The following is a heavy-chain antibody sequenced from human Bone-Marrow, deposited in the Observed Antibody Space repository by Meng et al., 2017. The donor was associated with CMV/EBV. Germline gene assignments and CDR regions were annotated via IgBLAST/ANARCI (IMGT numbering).Heavy chain of an antibody. CDR1: GFTFSGYY. CDR3: ARDASRSCSGGSCYWVDP. V-gene: IGHV3-11*04. D-gene: IGHD2-15*01. Sequence: GESLKISCAASGFTFSGYYMSWIRQAPGKGLEWVSYITDSGSATYYADSVKGRFTISRDNAKNSLYLQMNSLRVEDTAVYYCARDASRSCSGGSCYWVDPWGQGTLVTVSS. J-gene: IGHJ5*02. CDR2: ITDSGSAT.